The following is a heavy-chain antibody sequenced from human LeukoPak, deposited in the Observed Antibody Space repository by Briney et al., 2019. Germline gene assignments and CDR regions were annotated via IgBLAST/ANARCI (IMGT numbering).Heavy chain of an antibody. Sequence: SETLSLTCTVSGGSISSYYWGWIRQPPGKGLEWIGYIYYSGSTNYNPSLKSRVTISVDTSKNQFSLKLSSVTAADTAVYYCARSVGRGSYFDSWGQGSLVTVSS. J-gene: IGHJ4*02. V-gene: IGHV4-59*01. CDR1: GGSISSYY. CDR2: IYYSGST. D-gene: IGHD3-10*01. CDR3: ARSVGRGSYFDS.